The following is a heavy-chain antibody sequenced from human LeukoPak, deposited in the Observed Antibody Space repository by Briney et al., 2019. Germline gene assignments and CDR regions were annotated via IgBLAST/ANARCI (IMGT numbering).Heavy chain of an antibody. Sequence: PGGSLRLSCVASGFTFSSYAMHWVRQAPGKGLEWVAVISYAGSNKYYADSVKGRFTISRDNSKNTLYLQMNSLRAEDTAVYYCARDLWFGEASYWGQGTLVTVSS. CDR2: ISYAGSNK. V-gene: IGHV3-30-3*01. D-gene: IGHD3-10*01. J-gene: IGHJ4*02. CDR3: ARDLWFGEASY. CDR1: GFTFSSYA.